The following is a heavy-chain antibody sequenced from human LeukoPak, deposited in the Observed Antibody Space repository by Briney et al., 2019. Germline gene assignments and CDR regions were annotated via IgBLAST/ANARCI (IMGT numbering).Heavy chain of an antibody. D-gene: IGHD3-10*01. Sequence: SETLSLTCAVYGGSFSGYYWTWISQPPGKGLEWIGEVHYSGSATYNPSLKSRVTISVDTSKNQFSLKMNSVTAADTAVYYCARGQWFRAFWSRGTPVTVSS. CDR1: GGSFSGYY. CDR3: ARGQWFRAF. J-gene: IGHJ4*02. CDR2: VHYSGSA. V-gene: IGHV4-34*01.